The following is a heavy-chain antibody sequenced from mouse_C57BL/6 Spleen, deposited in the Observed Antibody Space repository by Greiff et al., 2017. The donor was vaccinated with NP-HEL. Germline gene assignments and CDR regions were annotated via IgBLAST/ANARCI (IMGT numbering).Heavy chain of an antibody. CDR2: ISSGGSYT. V-gene: IGHV5-6*01. D-gene: IGHD1-1*01. CDR1: GFTFSSYG. J-gene: IGHJ2*01. Sequence: DVQLVESGGDLVKPGGSLKLSCAASGFTFSSYGMSWVRQTPDKRLEWVATISSGGSYTYYPASVKGRFTISRDNAKNTLYQQMSSLKSEDTAMYYYARHYYGSSYDFDYWGQGTTLTVSS. CDR3: ARHYYGSSYDFDY.